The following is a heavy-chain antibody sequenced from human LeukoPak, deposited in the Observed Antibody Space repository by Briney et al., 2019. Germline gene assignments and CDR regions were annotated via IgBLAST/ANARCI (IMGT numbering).Heavy chain of an antibody. J-gene: IGHJ3*02. Sequence: SSETLSLTCTVSGGSISSSSYYWGWIRQPPGKRLEWIGSIYHSGSTYYNPSLKSRVTISVDRSKNQFSLKLSSVTAADTAVYYCARDDHGAFDIWGQGTMVTVSS. CDR2: IYHSGST. CDR3: ARDDHGAFDI. V-gene: IGHV4-39*07. CDR1: GGSISSSSYY.